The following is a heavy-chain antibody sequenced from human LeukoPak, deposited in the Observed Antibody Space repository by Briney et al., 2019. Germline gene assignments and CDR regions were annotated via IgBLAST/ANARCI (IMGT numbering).Heavy chain of an antibody. J-gene: IGHJ4*02. CDR1: GFTFSSYA. Sequence: PGGSLRLSCAASGFTFSSYAMSWVRQAPGKGLEWVSAISGSGGTTYYADSVKGRFTISRDNSKNTLYLQMNSLRAEDTAVYYCAKDYYYDSSGYYVVYWGQRTLVTVSS. D-gene: IGHD3-22*01. CDR2: ISGSGGTT. V-gene: IGHV3-23*01. CDR3: AKDYYYDSSGYYVVY.